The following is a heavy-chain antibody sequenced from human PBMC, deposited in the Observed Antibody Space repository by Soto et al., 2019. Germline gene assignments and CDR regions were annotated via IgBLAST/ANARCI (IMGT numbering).Heavy chain of an antibody. CDR3: ATLPGDTNWFHP. V-gene: IGHV5-51*01. D-gene: IGHD2-21*01. CDR1: GYIFSIYG. Sequence: GESLKISCKASGYIFSIYGIGWVRQMPGKGLEWMGIIYPGHSDTRYSPSFQGQVTISADESISTAYLQWSSLKASDTAMYYCATLPGDTNWFHPWGQGTLVTVSS. CDR2: IYPGHSDT. J-gene: IGHJ5*02.